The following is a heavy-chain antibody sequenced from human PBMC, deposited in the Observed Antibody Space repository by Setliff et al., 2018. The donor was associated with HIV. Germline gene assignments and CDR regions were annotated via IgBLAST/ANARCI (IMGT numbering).Heavy chain of an antibody. D-gene: IGHD6-19*01. CDR1: GYSFTDYP. Sequence: ASVKVSCKASGYSFTDYPLHWVRQVPGHGLEWMGWINPNSGGTNYAQRFQGRVTMTRDTSISTAYMELSSLRSDDTAVYFCARGIQWSSAWYGYWGQGTLVTVSS. J-gene: IGHJ4*02. CDR3: ARGIQWSSAWYGY. V-gene: IGHV1-2*02. CDR2: INPNSGGT.